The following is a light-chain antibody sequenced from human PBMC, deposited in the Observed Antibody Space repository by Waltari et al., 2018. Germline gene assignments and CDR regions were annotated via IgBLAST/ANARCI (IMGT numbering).Light chain of an antibody. V-gene: IGLV1-47*01. CDR1: RSNLGRNY. CDR2: RNN. CDR3: AAWDDSLSGPV. Sequence: QSVLTQSPSASGTPGQRVTIPCSGSRSNLGRNYVYLYQQLPGTAPKLLIYRNNQRPSGVPDRFSGSKSGTSASLAIFGLRSEDDADYFCAAWDDSLSGPVFGGGTKLTVL. J-gene: IGLJ3*02.